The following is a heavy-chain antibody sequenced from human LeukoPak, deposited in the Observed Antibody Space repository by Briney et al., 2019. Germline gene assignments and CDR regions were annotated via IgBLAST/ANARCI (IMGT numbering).Heavy chain of an antibody. CDR2: LHYSGTI. V-gene: IGHV4-59*01. J-gene: IGHJ5*02. CDR1: GGSISSDY. CDR3: ARGRLRTAQDL. Sequence: SETLSHTCTVSGGSISSDYWSWMRQPPGKGLEWIAFLHYSGTINYNPSLKSRVTISVDTSKSQFSLKLNSVTAADAAVYFCARGRLRTAQDLWGQGTLVTVSS. D-gene: IGHD5-18*01.